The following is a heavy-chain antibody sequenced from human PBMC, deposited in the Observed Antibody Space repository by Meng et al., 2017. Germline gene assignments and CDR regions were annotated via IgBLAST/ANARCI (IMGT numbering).Heavy chain of an antibody. Sequence: ESLKISCAASGFTFSSHSMNWVRQAPGKGLEWVSSISSSSSYIYYADSVKGRFTISRDNAKNSLYLQMNRLRAEDTAVYYCARVGRSSSWYSDYWGQGTLVTVSS. CDR1: GFTFSSHS. V-gene: IGHV3-21*01. D-gene: IGHD6-13*01. J-gene: IGHJ4*02. CDR3: ARVGRSSSWYSDY. CDR2: ISSSSSYI.